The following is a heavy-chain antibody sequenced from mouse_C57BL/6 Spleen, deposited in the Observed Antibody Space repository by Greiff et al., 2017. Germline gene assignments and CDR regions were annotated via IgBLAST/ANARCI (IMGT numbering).Heavy chain of an antibody. V-gene: IGHV5-4*01. Sequence: DVMLVESGGGLVKPGGSLKLSCAASGFTFSSYAMSWVRQTPEKRLEWVATISDGGSYTYYPDNVKGRFTISRDNAKNNLYLQMSHLKSEDTAMYYCARDGGYSNVDYWGQGTTLTVSS. CDR1: GFTFSSYA. CDR3: ARDGGYSNVDY. J-gene: IGHJ2*01. CDR2: ISDGGSYT. D-gene: IGHD2-5*01.